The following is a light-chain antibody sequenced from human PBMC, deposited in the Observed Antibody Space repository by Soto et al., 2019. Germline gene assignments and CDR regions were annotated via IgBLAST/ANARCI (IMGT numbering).Light chain of an antibody. V-gene: IGKV3-15*01. CDR1: QIINSN. Sequence: EIVLTQSPGTLSLSPGERATLSCRASQIINSNLAWYRHKPGQAHRLLIYRASIRAAGLQDRFSGSGSGIEFTLTIRSLQSEEFAVYYCQRYHKWPITVGQGARLEIK. CDR2: RAS. CDR3: QRYHKWPIT. J-gene: IGKJ5*01.